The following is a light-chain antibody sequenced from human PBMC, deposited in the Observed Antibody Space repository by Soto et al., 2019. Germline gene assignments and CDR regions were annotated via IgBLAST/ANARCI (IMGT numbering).Light chain of an antibody. J-gene: IGLJ1*01. CDR1: SSNIGAGYD. CDR3: QSYDSSLFYV. CDR2: GNS. V-gene: IGLV1-40*01. Sequence: QSVLTQPPSVSGAPGQRVTISCTGSSSNIGAGYDVHWYQQLPGTAPKLLIYGNSNRPSGVPDRFSGSKSGTSASLAITGLQAEDEADYYCQSYDSSLFYVFGTGTNVTVL.